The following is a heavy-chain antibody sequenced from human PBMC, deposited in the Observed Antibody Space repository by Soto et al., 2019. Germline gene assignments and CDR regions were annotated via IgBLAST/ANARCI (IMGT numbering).Heavy chain of an antibody. D-gene: IGHD4-4*01. V-gene: IGHV4-31*03. CDR1: GGSISYTGHY. Sequence: LSLTCTVSGGSISYTGHYWTWIRQFPGKGLEWLGYIYYSGGTYYRPSLQSRIRISVANSKNQFSLELDSVTAADTAVYYCASQRDGYSIDYWGQGSLVTVSS. CDR2: IYYSGGT. J-gene: IGHJ4*02. CDR3: ASQRDGYSIDY.